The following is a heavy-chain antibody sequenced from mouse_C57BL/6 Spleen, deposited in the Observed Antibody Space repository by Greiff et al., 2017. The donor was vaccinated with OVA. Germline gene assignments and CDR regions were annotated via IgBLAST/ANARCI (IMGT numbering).Heavy chain of an antibody. CDR3: ARDGYYENAMDY. CDR2: INPGSGGT. CDR1: GYAFTNYL. V-gene: IGHV1-54*01. Sequence: VQLQQSGAELVRPGTSVKVSCKASGYAFTNYLIEWVKQRPGQGLEWIGVINPGSGGTNYNEKFKGKATLTADKSSSTAYMQLSSLTSEDSAVYFCARDGYYENAMDYWGQGTSVTVSS. J-gene: IGHJ4*01. D-gene: IGHD2-3*01.